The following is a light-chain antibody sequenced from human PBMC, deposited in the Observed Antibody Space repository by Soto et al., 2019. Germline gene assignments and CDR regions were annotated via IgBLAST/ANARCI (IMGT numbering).Light chain of an antibody. J-gene: IGLJ3*02. CDR1: SGHSDYA. Sequence: QLVLTQSPSASASPGASVKLTCTLSSGHSDYAIAWHQQQPEKGPRYLMKVTSDDSHTKGDGIPDRFSGSSSGADRYLTISSLRSDDEADYYCQAWGTGGVFGGGTKVTVL. CDR3: QAWGTGGV. CDR2: VTSDDSH. V-gene: IGLV4-69*01.